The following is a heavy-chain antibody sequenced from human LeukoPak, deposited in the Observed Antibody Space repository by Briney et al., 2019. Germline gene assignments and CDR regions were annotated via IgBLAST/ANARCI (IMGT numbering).Heavy chain of an antibody. CDR3: ARGSGTITMVRGVLYGMDV. J-gene: IGHJ6*02. D-gene: IGHD3-10*01. V-gene: IGHV1-69*01. CDR2: IIPIFGTA. Sequence: GASVKVSCKASGGTVSSYGISWVRQAPGQGLEWMGGIIPIFGTANYAQKIQGRVTITADESTSTAYMELSSLRSEDTAVYYCARGSGTITMVRGVLYGMDVWGQGTPVTASS. CDR1: GGTVSSYG.